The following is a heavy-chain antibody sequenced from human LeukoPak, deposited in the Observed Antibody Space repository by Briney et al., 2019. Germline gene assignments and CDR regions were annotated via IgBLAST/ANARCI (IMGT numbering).Heavy chain of an antibody. J-gene: IGHJ3*02. CDR1: GFTFHDYA. CDR2: ITWNSGSV. Sequence: PGGSLRLSCAASGFTFHDYAMHWVRQVPGKGLEWVSGITWNSGSVLYADSVRGRFTISRDNAKNSLYLQMNSLRPEDMAFYYCAEGLGVASLIVDALDMWGQGTMVTV. V-gene: IGHV3-9*03. CDR3: AEGLGVASLIVDALDM. D-gene: IGHD3/OR15-3a*01.